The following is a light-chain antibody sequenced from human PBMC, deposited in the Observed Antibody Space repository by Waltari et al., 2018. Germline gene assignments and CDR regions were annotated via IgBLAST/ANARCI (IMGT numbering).Light chain of an antibody. J-gene: IGKJ1*01. Sequence: EIVMTQSPATLSLSPGETATLSCRASQSVCSYLAWYQQKPGQAPKLLVHSAYFRATGIPDRFSGSGSRTDFTLTISSLEPEDVGVYHCQQYNDLLPTFGQGTKVEIK. CDR2: SAY. V-gene: IGKV3D-15*01. CDR1: QSVCSY. CDR3: QQYNDLLPT.